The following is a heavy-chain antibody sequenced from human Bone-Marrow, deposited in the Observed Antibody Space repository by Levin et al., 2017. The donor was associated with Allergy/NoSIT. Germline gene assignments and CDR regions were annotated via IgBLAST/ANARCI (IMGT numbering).Heavy chain of an antibody. CDR2: ISYDGNNK. Sequence: PGGSLRLSCAASGFNFNIHAMNWVRQAPGKGLEWVAVISYDGNNKYYADSVKGRFTISRDNSKNTLFLQMNSLGPEDTALYYCARDHSVGAGAAVAVEWFDPWGQGTLVTVSP. J-gene: IGHJ5*02. CDR1: GFNFNIHA. CDR3: ARDHSVGAGAAVAVEWFDP. D-gene: IGHD6-19*01. V-gene: IGHV3-30*04.